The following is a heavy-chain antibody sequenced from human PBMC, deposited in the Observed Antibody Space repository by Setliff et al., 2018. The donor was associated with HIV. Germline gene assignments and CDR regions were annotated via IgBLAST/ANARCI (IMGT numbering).Heavy chain of an antibody. V-gene: IGHV1-3*01. Sequence: ASVKVSCKASGYTFTDYYMHWVRQAPGQRLEWMGWINAGNGNTKYSQRFQGRVTITRDTSASTAYMELSRLRSDDTAVYYCASGAALDYWGQGTLVTVSS. CDR3: ASGAALDY. J-gene: IGHJ4*02. CDR2: INAGNGNT. CDR1: GYTFTDYY. D-gene: IGHD6-13*01.